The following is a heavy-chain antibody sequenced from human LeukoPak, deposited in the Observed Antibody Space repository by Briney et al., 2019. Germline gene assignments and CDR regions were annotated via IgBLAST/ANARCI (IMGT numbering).Heavy chain of an antibody. Sequence: GGSLRLSCAASGFTFSSYGMNWVRQAPGKGLEWVSYISSRASTLYYADSVKGRFTISRDNAMNSLHLQMNSLRAEDTAVYYCAKGYSGYDDSDLVAFDIWGQGTMVTVSS. D-gene: IGHD5-12*01. CDR2: ISSRASTL. V-gene: IGHV3-48*03. J-gene: IGHJ3*02. CDR3: AKGYSGYDDSDLVAFDI. CDR1: GFTFSSYG.